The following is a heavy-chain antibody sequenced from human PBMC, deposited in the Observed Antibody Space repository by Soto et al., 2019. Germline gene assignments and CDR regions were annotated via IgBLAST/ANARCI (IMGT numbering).Heavy chain of an antibody. CDR2: IKKDESRK. D-gene: IGHD3-22*01. V-gene: IGHV3-7*05. CDR1: GFTFSDYW. Sequence: EVQLVESGGGLVQPGESLRLSCAASGFTFSDYWMTWVRQAPGKGLEWVANIKKDESRKSYLDSVRGRFTISRDNARNSLYLQMDSLGVEDTALYYCARDGCPGGGSYYRDAFDRWGQGTMVNVSS. CDR3: ARDGCPGGGSYYRDAFDR. J-gene: IGHJ3*02.